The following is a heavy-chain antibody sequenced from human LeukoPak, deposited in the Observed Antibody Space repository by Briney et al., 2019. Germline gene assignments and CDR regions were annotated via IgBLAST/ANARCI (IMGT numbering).Heavy chain of an antibody. CDR3: TNYYYSSGYYAFDM. Sequence: PGGSLRLSCAASGFTFSSYWMSWVRQPSGKGLEWVANIKEDGSTKHYVDSVKGRFAISRDNAKNSLYLQMNSLRAEDTAVYYCTNYYYSSGYYAFDMWGQGTMVTVSS. CDR1: GFTFSSYW. CDR2: IKEDGSTK. V-gene: IGHV3-7*01. J-gene: IGHJ3*02. D-gene: IGHD3-22*01.